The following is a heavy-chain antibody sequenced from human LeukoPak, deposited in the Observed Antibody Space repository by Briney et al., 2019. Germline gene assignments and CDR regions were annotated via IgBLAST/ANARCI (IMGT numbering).Heavy chain of an antibody. D-gene: IGHD6-6*01. CDR2: INHSGST. V-gene: IGHV4-34*01. CDR1: GGSFSGYY. Sequence: PSETLSLTCAVYGGSFSGYYWSWIRQPPGKGLEWIGEINHSGSTNYNPSLKSRVTISVDTSKNQFSLKLISVTAADTAVYYCGGQLVGYYYYGMDVWGQGTTVTVSS. CDR3: GGQLVGYYYYGMDV. J-gene: IGHJ6*02.